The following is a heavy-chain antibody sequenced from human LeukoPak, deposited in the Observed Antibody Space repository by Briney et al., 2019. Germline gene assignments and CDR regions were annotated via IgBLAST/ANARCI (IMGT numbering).Heavy chain of an antibody. Sequence: PSETLSLTCAVYGGSFSGYYWSWIRQPPGKGLEWIGEINHSGSTNYNPSLKRRVTISVDTSKNKFSLKLSSVTASDTAVYYCAREDYYDSSGYYPYFDYWGQGTLVTVSS. CDR3: AREDYYDSSGYYPYFDY. D-gene: IGHD3-22*01. J-gene: IGHJ4*02. V-gene: IGHV4-34*01. CDR2: INHSGST. CDR1: GGSFSGYY.